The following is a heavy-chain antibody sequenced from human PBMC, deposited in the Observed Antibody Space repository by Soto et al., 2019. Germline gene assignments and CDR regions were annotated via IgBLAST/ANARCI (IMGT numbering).Heavy chain of an antibody. V-gene: IGHV5-51*01. CDR1: GYIFRSYW. Sequence: PGESLKISCKGSGYIFRSYWIAWVRQMPGKGLEWMGIIYPGDSDTRYSPSFQGQVTISADTSISTSYLQWSNLKASDSATYYCSRQAGWSKGDDSWGQGTLVTVSS. CDR3: SRQAGWSKGDDS. D-gene: IGHD2-15*01. J-gene: IGHJ4*02. CDR2: IYPGDSDT.